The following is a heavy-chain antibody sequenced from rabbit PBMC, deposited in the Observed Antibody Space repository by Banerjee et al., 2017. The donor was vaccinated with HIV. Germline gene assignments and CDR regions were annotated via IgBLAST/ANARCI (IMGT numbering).Heavy chain of an antibody. CDR1: GFSFSNRYV. Sequence: QEQLEESGGDLVKPEGSLTLTCTASGFSFSNRYVMCWVRQAPGKGLEWIACINTSTGNTVYASWAKGRFTISKTSSPTVTLQMTSLTAADTATYFCAREYTSGWGHFNLWGQGTLVTVS. CDR3: AREYTSGWGHFNL. CDR2: INTSTGNT. J-gene: IGHJ4*01. V-gene: IGHV1S45*01. D-gene: IGHD4-1*01.